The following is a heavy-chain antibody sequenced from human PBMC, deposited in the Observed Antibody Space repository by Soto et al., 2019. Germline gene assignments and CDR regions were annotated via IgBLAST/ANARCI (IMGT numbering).Heavy chain of an antibody. D-gene: IGHD3-3*01. CDR1: GGSFSGYY. J-gene: IGHJ5*02. Sequence: SETLSLTCAVYGGSFSGYYWSWIRQPPGKGLEWIGEINHSGSTNYNPSLKSRVTISVDTSKNQFSLKLSSVTAADTAVYYCARGKLDFWSGYYIRYNWFDPWGQGTLVTVSS. V-gene: IGHV4-34*01. CDR2: INHSGST. CDR3: ARGKLDFWSGYYIRYNWFDP.